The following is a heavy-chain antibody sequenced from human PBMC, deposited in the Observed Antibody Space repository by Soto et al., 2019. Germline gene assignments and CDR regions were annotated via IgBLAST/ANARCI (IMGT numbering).Heavy chain of an antibody. J-gene: IGHJ4*02. CDR1: GFTFSSYA. Sequence: PGGSLRLSCAASGFTFSSYAMHWVRQAPGKGLEWVAVISYDGSNKYYADSVKGRFTISRDNSKNTLYLQMNSLRAEDTAVYYCARDDDYVSSNYYGSGSYSAFDYWGQGTLVTVSS. CDR2: ISYDGSNK. D-gene: IGHD3-10*01. CDR3: ARDDDYVSSNYYGSGSYSAFDY. V-gene: IGHV3-30-3*01.